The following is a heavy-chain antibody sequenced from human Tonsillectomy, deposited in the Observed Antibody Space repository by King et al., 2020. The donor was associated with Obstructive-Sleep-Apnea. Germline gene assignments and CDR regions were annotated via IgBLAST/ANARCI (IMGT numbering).Heavy chain of an antibody. Sequence: VQLQESGPGLVKPSETLSLTCTVSGGSVSSGSYYWSWIRQPPGKGLEWIGYIYYSGSTNYNPSLKSRVTISVDTSKNQFSLKLSSVTAADTAGYYCARDMGLRFLEWPHDAFDIWGQGTMVTVSS. V-gene: IGHV4-61*01. CDR3: ARDMGLRFLEWPHDAFDI. J-gene: IGHJ3*02. CDR1: GGSVSSGSYY. CDR2: IYYSGST. D-gene: IGHD3-3*01.